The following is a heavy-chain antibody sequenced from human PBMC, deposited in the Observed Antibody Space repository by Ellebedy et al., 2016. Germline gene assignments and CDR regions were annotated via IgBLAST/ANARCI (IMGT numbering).Heavy chain of an antibody. CDR1: GGSISSADYY. J-gene: IGHJ4*02. Sequence: SETLSLXXTVSGGSISSADYYWSWVRQPPGKGLEWIGYIYYSGSTYYSPSLKSRATISVDTSNNQFSLNLRAVTAADTGVYYCAREGRLWFGELLSYYFDNWGQGTLVTVSS. CDR3: AREGRLWFGELLSYYFDN. V-gene: IGHV4-30-4*01. CDR2: IYYSGST. D-gene: IGHD3-10*01.